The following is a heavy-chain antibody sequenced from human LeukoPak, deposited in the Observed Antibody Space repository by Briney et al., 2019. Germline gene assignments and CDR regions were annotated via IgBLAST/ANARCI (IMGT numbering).Heavy chain of an antibody. CDR3: AREWNYYDSSGYLVY. CDR1: GYTFTGYY. V-gene: IGHV1-2*02. Sequence: ASVKVSCKASGYTFTGYYMHWVRQAPGQGLEWMGWINPNSGGTNYAQKFQGRVTMTRDTSISTAYMGLSRLRSDDTAVYYCAREWNYYDSSGYLVYWGQGTLVTVSS. J-gene: IGHJ4*02. CDR2: INPNSGGT. D-gene: IGHD3-22*01.